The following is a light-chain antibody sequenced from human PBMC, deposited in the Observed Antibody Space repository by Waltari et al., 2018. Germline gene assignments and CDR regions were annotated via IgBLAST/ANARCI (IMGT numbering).Light chain of an antibody. V-gene: IGKV3-11*01. J-gene: IGKJ2*01. CDR2: EAS. CDR3: QHRIDWPHT. Sequence: EIVLTQSPATLSLSPGERATLPCRASQSVSSHLGWYQQKPGQAPRLLIYEASNRATGIPARFSGSGSGTDFTLTISSLEPEDFAVYYCQHRIDWPHTFGQGTKLEIK. CDR1: QSVSSH.